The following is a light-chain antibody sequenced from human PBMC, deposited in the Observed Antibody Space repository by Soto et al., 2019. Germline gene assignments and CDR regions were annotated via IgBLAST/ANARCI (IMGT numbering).Light chain of an antibody. CDR1: SSDVGGYNY. V-gene: IGLV2-14*03. Sequence: QSALTQPASVSGSPGQSITISCTGTSSDVGGYNYVSWYQQHPGKAPKLMIYDVRNRPSRVSNRFSGSKSVNTASLTISGLQAEDEADYYCSSYTTISTYVFGTGTQLTVL. CDR2: DVR. CDR3: SSYTTISTYV. J-gene: IGLJ1*01.